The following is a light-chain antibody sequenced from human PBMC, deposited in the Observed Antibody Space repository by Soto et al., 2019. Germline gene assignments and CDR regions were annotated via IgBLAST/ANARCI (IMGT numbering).Light chain of an antibody. V-gene: IGKV3-20*01. CDR1: QSVSSSY. J-gene: IGKJ4*01. CDR2: GAS. CDR3: QQYGSSPLT. Sequence: EIALTQSPGTLSLSPGERATLSCRASQSVSSSYLAWYQQKPGQAPRLLIYGASSRATGIPDRFSGSGSGTDFTLTISRLEPEDFAVYYGQQYGSSPLTFGGGTKVEIK.